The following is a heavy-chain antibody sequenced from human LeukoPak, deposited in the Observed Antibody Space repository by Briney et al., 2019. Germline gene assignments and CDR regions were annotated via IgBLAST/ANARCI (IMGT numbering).Heavy chain of an antibody. Sequence: SETLSLTCTVSGASISIYYWTWIRQPPGKGLEWIGYMYYSGTTSYNPSLTSRVSMSVDTSKNQFSLNLHSVTAADTAVYYCARDQGGPFDYWGQGTLVTVSS. CDR2: MYYSGTT. V-gene: IGHV4-59*01. CDR3: ARDQGGPFDY. J-gene: IGHJ4*02. D-gene: IGHD2-15*01. CDR1: GASISIYY.